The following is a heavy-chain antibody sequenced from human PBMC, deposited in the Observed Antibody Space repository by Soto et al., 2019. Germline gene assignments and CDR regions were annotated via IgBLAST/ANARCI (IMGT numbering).Heavy chain of an antibody. CDR1: GYSFTSYW. V-gene: IGHV5-10-1*01. D-gene: IGHD2-15*01. CDR2: IDPSDSYT. Sequence: GESLKISCKGSGYSFTSYWISWVRQMPGKGLEWMGRIDPSDSYTNYSPSFQGHVTISADKSISTAYLQWSSLKASDTAMYYCARHGGYCGGGSCYSSYYYGMDVWGQGTTVTVSS. J-gene: IGHJ6*02. CDR3: ARHGGYCGGGSCYSSYYYGMDV.